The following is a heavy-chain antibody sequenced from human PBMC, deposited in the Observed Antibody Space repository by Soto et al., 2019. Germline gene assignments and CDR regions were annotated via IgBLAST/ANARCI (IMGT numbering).Heavy chain of an antibody. J-gene: IGHJ3*02. D-gene: IGHD2-15*01. Sequence: QVQLVESGGGVVQPGRSLRLSCAASGFTFSSYAMHWVRQAPGKGLEWVAVISYDGSNKYYADSVEGRFTISRDNSKNTLYLQMNSLRAEDTAVYYCARDKGGGGHNAFDIWGQGTMVTVSS. CDR2: ISYDGSNK. CDR3: ARDKGGGGHNAFDI. V-gene: IGHV3-30-3*01. CDR1: GFTFSSYA.